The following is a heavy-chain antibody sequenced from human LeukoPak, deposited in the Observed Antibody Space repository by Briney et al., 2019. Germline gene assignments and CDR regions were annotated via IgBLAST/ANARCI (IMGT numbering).Heavy chain of an antibody. J-gene: IGHJ4*02. V-gene: IGHV3-30*18. D-gene: IGHD1-26*01. Sequence: GGSLRLSCAASGFTLSRHGMHWVRQAPGKGLEWVAVISYDGSNKYYADSVKGRFTISRDNSKNTFYLQMNSLRGEDTATYYCAKGGSYSKPLDYWGPGTLVIVSS. CDR3: AKGGSYSKPLDY. CDR2: ISYDGSNK. CDR1: GFTLSRHG.